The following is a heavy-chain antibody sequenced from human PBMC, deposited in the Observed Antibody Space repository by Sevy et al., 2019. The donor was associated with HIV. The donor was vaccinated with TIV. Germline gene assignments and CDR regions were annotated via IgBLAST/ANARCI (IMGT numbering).Heavy chain of an antibody. J-gene: IGHJ5*02. CDR1: GGSFSGYY. CDR3: ARAHYYDILTGYYNVDWFDP. D-gene: IGHD3-9*01. CDR2: INHSGST. Sequence: SETLSLTCAVYGGSFSGYYWSWIRQPPGKGLEWIGEINHSGSTNYNPSLKSRVTISVDTSKNQFSMKLSSVTAADTAVYYCARAHYYDILTGYYNVDWFDPWGQGTLVTVSS. V-gene: IGHV4-34*01.